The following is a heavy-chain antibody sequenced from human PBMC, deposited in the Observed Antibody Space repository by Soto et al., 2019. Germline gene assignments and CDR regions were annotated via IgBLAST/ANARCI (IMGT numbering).Heavy chain of an antibody. CDR2: ISGSGGST. J-gene: IGHJ4*02. CDR1: GFTFSSYA. D-gene: IGHD3-10*01. CDR3: AKDEAPRGGSYFDY. Sequence: GGSLRLSCAASGFTFSSYAMSWVRQAPGKGLDWVSAISGSGGSTFYADSVKGRFTISRDNPKNTLYLQMNSLRAEDTAVYYCAKDEAPRGGSYFDYWGRGTLVTVSS. V-gene: IGHV3-23*01.